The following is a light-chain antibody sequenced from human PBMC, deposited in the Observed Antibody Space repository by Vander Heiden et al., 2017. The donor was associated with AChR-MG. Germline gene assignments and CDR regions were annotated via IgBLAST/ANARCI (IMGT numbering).Light chain of an antibody. CDR3: YSAAERGV. J-gene: IGLJ3*02. CDR2: KDS. V-gene: IGLV3-27*01. CDR1: VLAKKY. Sequence: SYELTQPSSVAVSPGQTARITCSGDVLAKKYARWFQQKPGQVLVRGIYKDSERPSGIPERFSGSSYATTVTLTISGAEVEDESYYSCYSAAERGVFGGGTKLTVL.